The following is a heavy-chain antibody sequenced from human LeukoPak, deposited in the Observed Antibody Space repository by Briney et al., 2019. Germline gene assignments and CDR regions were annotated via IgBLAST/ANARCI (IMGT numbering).Heavy chain of an antibody. V-gene: IGHV4-61*02. D-gene: IGHD3-10*01. CDR1: GGSISSGSYY. Sequence: SETLSLTCTVSGGSISSGSYYWSWIRQPAGKGLEWIGRIYTSGSTNYNPSLKSRVTISVDTSKNQFSLKLSSVTAADTAVYYCARGCYYGSGSTYNWFDPWGQGTLVTVSS. J-gene: IGHJ5*02. CDR2: IYTSGST. CDR3: ARGCYYGSGSTYNWFDP.